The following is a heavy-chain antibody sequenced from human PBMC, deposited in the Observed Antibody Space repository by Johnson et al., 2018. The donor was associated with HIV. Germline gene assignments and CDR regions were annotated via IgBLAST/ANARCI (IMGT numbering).Heavy chain of an antibody. Sequence: EVQLVESGGGLVQPGGSLRLSCAASGFTVSSKYMSWVRQAPGRGLEWVSIIYSGGSTYYADSVKGRFTISRDNSKNTLYLQMNSLRAEDTAVYYCASRVVWRSGWSDAFDIWGQGTMVTVSS. CDR1: GFTVSSKY. J-gene: IGHJ3*02. CDR3: ASRVVWRSGWSDAFDI. D-gene: IGHD6-19*01. CDR2: IYSGGST. V-gene: IGHV3-66*01.